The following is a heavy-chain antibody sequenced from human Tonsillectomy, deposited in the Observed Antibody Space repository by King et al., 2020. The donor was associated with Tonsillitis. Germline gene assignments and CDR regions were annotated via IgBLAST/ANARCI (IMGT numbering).Heavy chain of an antibody. CDR3: ARHDFWSAL. CDR1: GGSISSGSYY. CDR2: SYTSGST. J-gene: IGHJ4*02. V-gene: IGHV4-61*02. D-gene: IGHD3-3*01. Sequence: VQLQESGPGLVKPSQTLSLTCTVSGGSISSGSYYWSWIRQPAGKGLEWIGRSYTSGSTNYNPSLKSRVTMSVDTSKNQFSLKLSSVTAADTAVYYCARHDFWSALWGQGTLVTVSS.